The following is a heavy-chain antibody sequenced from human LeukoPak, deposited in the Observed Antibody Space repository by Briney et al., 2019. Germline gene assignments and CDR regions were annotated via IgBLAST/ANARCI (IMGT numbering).Heavy chain of an antibody. Sequence: PSENLSLTCYVSNGSMTNYFWSWIRQPPGKGLEWIGNIYYSGSTYYNPSLKSRVTISVDTSKNQFSLKLSSVTAADTAVYYCARDRLGIAVAGVIDYWGQGTLVTVSS. CDR1: NGSMTNYF. CDR3: ARDRLGIAVAGVIDY. D-gene: IGHD6-19*01. J-gene: IGHJ4*02. CDR2: IYYSGST. V-gene: IGHV4-59*12.